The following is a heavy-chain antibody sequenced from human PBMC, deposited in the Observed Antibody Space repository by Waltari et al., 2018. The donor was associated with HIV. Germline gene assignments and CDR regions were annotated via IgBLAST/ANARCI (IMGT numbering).Heavy chain of an antibody. D-gene: IGHD5-12*01. Sequence: EVQLVQSGAEVKKPGESLRISCKGSGYSFTSYWISWVRQMPGKGLEWMGRIDPSDSYTNYSPSFQGHVTISADKSISTAYLQWSSLKASDTAMYYCARQQGISGYDLSYGMDVWGQGTTVTVSS. V-gene: IGHV5-10-1*01. CDR3: ARQQGISGYDLSYGMDV. J-gene: IGHJ6*02. CDR1: GYSFTSYW. CDR2: IDPSDSYT.